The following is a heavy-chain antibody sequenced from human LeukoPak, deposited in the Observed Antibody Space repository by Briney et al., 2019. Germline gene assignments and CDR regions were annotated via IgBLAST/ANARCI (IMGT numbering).Heavy chain of an antibody. CDR1: GFTFSSYW. V-gene: IGHV3-23*01. CDR2: ISGAGGST. J-gene: IGHJ4*02. Sequence: PGGSLRLSCAASGFTFSSYWMSWVRQAPGKGLGWVSGISGAGGSTYYADSVKGRFTISRDNSKDTLYLQMNSLRAEDTAIYYCVKLRTGTATNFDYWGQGTLVTVSS. CDR3: VKLRTGTATNFDY. D-gene: IGHD1-1*01.